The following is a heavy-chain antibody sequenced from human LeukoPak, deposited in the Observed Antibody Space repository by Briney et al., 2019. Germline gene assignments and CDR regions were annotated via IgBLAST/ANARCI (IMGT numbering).Heavy chain of an antibody. CDR1: GYTFTGHY. J-gene: IGHJ4*02. CDR3: AMTSSGYYYM. CDR2: IIPIFGTA. D-gene: IGHD3-22*01. Sequence: GASVKVSCKASGYTFTGHYVHWVRQAPGQGLEWMGGIIPIFGTANYAQKFQGRVTITTDESTSTAYMEPSSLRSEDTAVYYCAMTSSGYYYMWGQGTLVTVSS. V-gene: IGHV1-69*05.